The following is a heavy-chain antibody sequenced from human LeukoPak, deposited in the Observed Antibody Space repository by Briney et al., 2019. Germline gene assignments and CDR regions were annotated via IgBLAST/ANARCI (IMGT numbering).Heavy chain of an antibody. Sequence: PGGSLRLSCAASGFTFSSYWMSWVRQAPGKGLEWVANIKQDGSEKYYVDSVKGRFTISRDNAKNSLYLQMNSLRAEGTAVYYCARDPLEVRGPTEGDYWGQGTLVTVSS. CDR3: ARDPLEVRGPTEGDY. CDR2: IKQDGSEK. J-gene: IGHJ4*02. V-gene: IGHV3-7*01. D-gene: IGHD3-10*01. CDR1: GFTFSSYW.